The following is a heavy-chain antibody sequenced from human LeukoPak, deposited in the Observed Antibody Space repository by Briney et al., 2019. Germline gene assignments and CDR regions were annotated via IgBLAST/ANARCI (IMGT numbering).Heavy chain of an antibody. CDR3: AKGTWGGYYFDC. CDR2: ISTSGSNT. Sequence: GGSLRLSCAASGFTLSSYWMSWVRQAPGKGLDWVSAISTSGSNTYYADSAKGRFTISRDNSKNTLYLQMNSLRAEDTAIYYCAKGTWGGYYFDCWGQGTLVTVSS. CDR1: GFTLSSYW. D-gene: IGHD3-16*01. V-gene: IGHV3-23*01. J-gene: IGHJ4*02.